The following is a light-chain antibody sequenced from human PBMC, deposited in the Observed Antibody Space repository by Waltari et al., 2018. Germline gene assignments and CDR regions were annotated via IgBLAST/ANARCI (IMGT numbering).Light chain of an antibody. Sequence: QSALTQPASVSGSPGQSITISCTGTSSAVGGYNYVSWYQQHPGKAPKLMIYDVSNRPSGVANRFSGSKSGNTASLTISGLQAEDEADYYCSSYISSSTLELFGGGTSPTIL. J-gene: IGLJ2*01. CDR2: DVS. CDR3: SSYISSSTLEL. CDR1: SSAVGGYNY. V-gene: IGLV2-14*03.